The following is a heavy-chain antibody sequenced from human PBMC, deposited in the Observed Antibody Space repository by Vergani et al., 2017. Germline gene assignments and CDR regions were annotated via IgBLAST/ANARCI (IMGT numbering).Heavy chain of an antibody. J-gene: IGHJ2*01. CDR2: FYHSGST. D-gene: IGHD4-23*01. CDR3: ARVMYGGNSGGYFDL. CDR1: GHSISSGYY. V-gene: IGHV4-38-2*01. Sequence: QVQLQESGPGLVKPSETLSLTCAVSGHSISSGYYWGWIRQPPGKGLEWIGSFYHSGSTYYNPSLKSRVTISVDTSKNQFSLKLSSVTAADTAVYYCARVMYGGNSGGYFDLWGRGTLVTVSS.